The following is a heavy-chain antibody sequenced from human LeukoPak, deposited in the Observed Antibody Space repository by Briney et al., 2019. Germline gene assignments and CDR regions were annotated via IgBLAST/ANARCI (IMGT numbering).Heavy chain of an antibody. CDR2: INPNSGGT. Sequence: ASVKVSCKASGYTFTRYYMHWVRHAPGQGLEWMGWINPNSGGTNYAQKFQGRVTMTRDTSISTAYMELSRLRSDDTAVYYCARAWLGSGSYSADWGQGTLVTVSS. J-gene: IGHJ4*02. D-gene: IGHD3-10*01. CDR3: ARAWLGSGSYSAD. V-gene: IGHV1-2*02. CDR1: GYTFTRYY.